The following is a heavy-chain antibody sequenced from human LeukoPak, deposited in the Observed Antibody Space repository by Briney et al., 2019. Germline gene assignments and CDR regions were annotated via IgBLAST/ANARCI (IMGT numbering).Heavy chain of an antibody. CDR2: INPSGGST. V-gene: IGHV1-46*01. J-gene: IGHJ4*02. D-gene: IGHD1-26*01. Sequence: ASVKVSCKASGYTFTSYYMHWVRQAPGQGLEWMGIINPSGGSTSYAQKFQGRGTMTRDTSTSTVYMELSSLRSEDTAVYYCARSVVGANVDYWGQGTLVTVSS. CDR3: ARSVVGANVDY. CDR1: GYTFTSYY.